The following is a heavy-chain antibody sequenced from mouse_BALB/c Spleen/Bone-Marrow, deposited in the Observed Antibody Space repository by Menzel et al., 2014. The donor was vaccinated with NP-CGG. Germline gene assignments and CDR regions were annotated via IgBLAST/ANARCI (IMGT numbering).Heavy chain of an antibody. CDR2: IRNKAKGYTT. Sequence: EVQGVESGGGSVQPGGSLRLSCATSGFTFTDYYMSWVRQPPGKALEWLGFIRNKAKGYTTDYSASVKGQFTISRDNSQRILYLQMNTLRAEDSATYYCARDENVGIYWYFDVWGAGTTVIVSS. CDR3: ARDENVGIYWYFDV. J-gene: IGHJ1*01. CDR1: GFTFTDYY. V-gene: IGHV7-3*02.